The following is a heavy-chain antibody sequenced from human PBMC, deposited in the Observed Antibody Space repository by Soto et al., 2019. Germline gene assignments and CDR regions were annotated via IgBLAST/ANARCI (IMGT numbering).Heavy chain of an antibody. CDR3: ARESEDLTSNFDY. J-gene: IGHJ4*02. V-gene: IGHV3-21*06. Sequence: GGALRLSCAASGFTFTRYSMNWVRQSPGKGLEWVSSISSTTDYIYYGDSMKGRFTISRDNAKNSLYLEMNSLRAEDTAVYYCARESEDLTSNFDYWGQGTLVTVSS. CDR1: GFTFTRYS. CDR2: ISSTTDYI.